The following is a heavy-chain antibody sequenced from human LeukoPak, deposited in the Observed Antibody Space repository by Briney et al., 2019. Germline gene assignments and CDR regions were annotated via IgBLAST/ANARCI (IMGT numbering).Heavy chain of an antibody. CDR1: GGSISSGGYY. D-gene: IGHD3-10*01. CDR2: IYYSGST. Sequence: SETLSLTCTVSGGSISSGGYYWSWIRQHPGKGLEWIGYIYYSGSTYYNPSLKSRVTISVDTSKNQFSLKLSSVTAADTAVYYCASTTMVRGVIFPTDFDYWGQGTLVTVSS. V-gene: IGHV4-31*03. J-gene: IGHJ4*02. CDR3: ASTTMVRGVIFPTDFDY.